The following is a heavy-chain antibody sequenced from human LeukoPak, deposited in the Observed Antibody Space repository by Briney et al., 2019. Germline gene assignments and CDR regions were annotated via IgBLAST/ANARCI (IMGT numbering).Heavy chain of an antibody. J-gene: IGHJ4*02. CDR2: INAGNGNT. Sequence: ASVKVSCKASGYTFTSYAMHWVRQAPGQRLEWMGWINAGNGNTKYSQKFQGRVTITRDTSASTAYMELSSLRSEDTAVYYCARESPIVLMVYATPLFYWGQGTLVTVSS. CDR1: GYTFTSYA. CDR3: ARESPIVLMVYATPLFY. V-gene: IGHV1-3*01. D-gene: IGHD2-8*01.